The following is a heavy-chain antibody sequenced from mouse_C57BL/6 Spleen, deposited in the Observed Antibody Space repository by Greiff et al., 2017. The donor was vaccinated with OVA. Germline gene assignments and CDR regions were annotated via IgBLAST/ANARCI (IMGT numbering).Heavy chain of an antibody. CDR1: GYAFSSSW. Sequence: QVQLKQSGPELVKPGASVKISCKASGYAFSSSWMNWVKQRPGKGLEWIGRIYPGDGDTNYKGKFKGKATLTADKSSSPAYLQLSSLTSEDYAVYICARDYGSSYWYFDVWGTGTTVTVSS. CDR2: IYPGDGDT. D-gene: IGHD1-1*01. J-gene: IGHJ1*03. V-gene: IGHV1-82*01. CDR3: ARDYGSSYWYFDV.